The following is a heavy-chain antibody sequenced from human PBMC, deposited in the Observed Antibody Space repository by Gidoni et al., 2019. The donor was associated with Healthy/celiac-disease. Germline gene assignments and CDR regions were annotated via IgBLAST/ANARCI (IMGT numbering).Heavy chain of an antibody. D-gene: IGHD3-3*01. CDR3: ATVAGAVLELLFLDY. CDR1: GGSVSGYY. J-gene: IGHJ4*02. Sequence: QVQLQQWGAGRLKSSESLYLTCAVCGGSVSGYYWSWVRKPPGKGLEWIGEINHSGSTNYNPSLKSRVTISLDTSKNQFSLKLSSVTAAYTAVYYCATVAGAVLELLFLDYWGQGTLVTVSS. V-gene: IGHV4-34*01. CDR2: INHSGST.